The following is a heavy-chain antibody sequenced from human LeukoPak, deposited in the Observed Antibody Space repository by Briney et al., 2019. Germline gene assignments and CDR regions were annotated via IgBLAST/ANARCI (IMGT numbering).Heavy chain of an antibody. CDR3: AASLTTVSPHFDY. CDR1: GFTFSSYG. J-gene: IGHJ4*02. Sequence: GGSLRLSSAASGFTFSSYGMHWVRQTPDKGLEWVAVISYDGSNEYYADSVKGRFTISRDNSKNTLYLQMNSLRAEDTAVYYCAASLTTVSPHFDYWGQGTLVTVSS. V-gene: IGHV3-30*03. CDR2: ISYDGSNE. D-gene: IGHD4-17*01.